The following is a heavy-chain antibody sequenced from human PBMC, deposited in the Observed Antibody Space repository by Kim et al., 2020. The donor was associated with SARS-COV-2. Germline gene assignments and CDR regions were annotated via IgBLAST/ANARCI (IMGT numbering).Heavy chain of an antibody. Sequence: SRKGRFTISRDNAKNSLYLQMNSLRAEDTAVYYCARESGGFLEWRTDLDYWGQGTLVTVSS. J-gene: IGHJ4*02. V-gene: IGHV3-11*06. CDR3: ARESGGFLEWRTDLDY. D-gene: IGHD3-3*01.